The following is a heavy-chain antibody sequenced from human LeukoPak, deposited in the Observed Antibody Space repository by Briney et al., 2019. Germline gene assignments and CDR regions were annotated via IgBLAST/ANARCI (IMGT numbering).Heavy chain of an antibody. D-gene: IGHD5-12*01. CDR3: AVRGYSGYDTSYFDY. Sequence: GGSLRLSCAASGFTFSSYWMHWVRQAPGKGLVWVSRINSDGSSTSYADSVKGRFTISRDNAKNTLHLQMNSLRAEDTAVYYCAVRGYSGYDTSYFDYWGQGTLVTVSS. J-gene: IGHJ4*02. CDR1: GFTFSSYW. V-gene: IGHV3-74*01. CDR2: INSDGSST.